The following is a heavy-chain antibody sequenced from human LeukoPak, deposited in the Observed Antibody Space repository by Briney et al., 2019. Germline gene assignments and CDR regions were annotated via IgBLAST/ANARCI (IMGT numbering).Heavy chain of an antibody. V-gene: IGHV4-39*01. Sequence: SGTLSLTCTVSGGTISSSGYFWGWIRQPPGKGLEWIGSIFYSGSTYYNPSHNSRVTISIDTPKNQFPRRLSSVTATDPPVYYGARQMIPVTADYWGQGTLVTVSS. D-gene: IGHD3-16*01. CDR1: GGTISSSGYF. J-gene: IGHJ4*02. CDR3: ARQMIPVTADY. CDR2: IFYSGST.